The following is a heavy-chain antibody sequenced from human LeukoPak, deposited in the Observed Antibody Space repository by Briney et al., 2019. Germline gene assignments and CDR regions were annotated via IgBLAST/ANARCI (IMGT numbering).Heavy chain of an antibody. D-gene: IGHD6-19*01. CDR3: ARGPPVAGAFDY. J-gene: IGHJ4*02. Sequence: PSETLSLICTVSGGSISSSYWSWIRQPAGKGLEWIGRIYSSGSTNYSPSLKSRVTMSVDTSKNQFSLKLYSVTAADTAVYYCARGPPVAGAFDYWGQGTLVTVSS. CDR2: IYSSGST. V-gene: IGHV4-4*07. CDR1: GGSISSSY.